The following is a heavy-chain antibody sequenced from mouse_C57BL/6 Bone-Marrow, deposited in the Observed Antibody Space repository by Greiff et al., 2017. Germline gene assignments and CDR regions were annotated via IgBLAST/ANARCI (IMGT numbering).Heavy chain of an antibody. CDR3: SSLGGNYLDF. D-gene: IGHD1-1*02. CDR1: GFNIKDDY. Sequence: VQLKQSGAELVRPGASVKLSCTASGFNIKDDYIHWVKQRPEQGLEWIGWIDPEIGDTEYASKFQGKATITSATSSNTAYLQLSSLTSEDAAVDDCSSLGGNYLDFGGQGTPLTVAA. J-gene: IGHJ2*01. CDR2: IDPEIGDT. V-gene: IGHV14-4*01.